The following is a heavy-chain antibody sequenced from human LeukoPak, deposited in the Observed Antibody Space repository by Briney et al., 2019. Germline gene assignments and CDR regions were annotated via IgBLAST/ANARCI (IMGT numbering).Heavy chain of an antibody. CDR1: GYTFTSYD. J-gene: IGHJ6*03. D-gene: IGHD6-13*01. CDR3: AREGRVAARYYYYYYMDV. CDR2: MNPNSGNT. V-gene: IGHV1-8*03. Sequence: ASVKVSCKASGYTFTSYDINWVRQATGQGLEWMGWMNPNSGNTGYAQKFQGRVTITRNTSISTAYMGLSSLRSEDTAVYYCAREGRVAARYYYYYYMDVWGKGTTVTVSS.